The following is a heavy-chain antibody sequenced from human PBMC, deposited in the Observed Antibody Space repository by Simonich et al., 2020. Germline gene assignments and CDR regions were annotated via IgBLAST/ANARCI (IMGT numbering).Heavy chain of an antibody. V-gene: IGHV4-34*01. CDR2: INHSGST. J-gene: IGHJ1*01. Sequence: QVQLQQWGAGLLKPSETLSLTGAVYGGSFSGYYRNWLRKPPGKGLERIGEINHSGSTTYTPSLKSRVTISVHTSKNQFSLKLSSVTAADTAVYYCARGLRVAAAGTAFQHWGQGTLVTVSS. CDR1: GGSFSGYY. D-gene: IGHD6-13*01. CDR3: ARGLRVAAAGTAFQH.